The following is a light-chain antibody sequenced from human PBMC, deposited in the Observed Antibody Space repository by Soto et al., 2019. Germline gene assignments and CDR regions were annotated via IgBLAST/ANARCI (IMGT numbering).Light chain of an antibody. V-gene: IGKV1D-12*01. J-gene: IGKJ5*01. CDR3: QQPISFPIT. CDR2: AAS. CDR1: QDLSSW. Sequence: DIQMTQSPSSVSASVGDRVTITCRASQDLSSWLAWYQQKPGKAPKLLISAASSLQSGVPSRFSGSGSGTDFTLTIRSLQHEDFATYYCQQPISFPITFGQGTRLEIK.